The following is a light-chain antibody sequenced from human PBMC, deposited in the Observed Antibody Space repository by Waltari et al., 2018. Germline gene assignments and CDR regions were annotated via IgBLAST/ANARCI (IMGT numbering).Light chain of an antibody. V-gene: IGLV6-57*03. Sequence: NFILTQTHSVSESPGKTVTISCTRSSGSIGSSYVQSYQQRPGSAPTTVIYEDYQRPSGVPERFSGSIDSSSNSAYVTISGLKTEDEADYYCQSYDNDNVVFGGGTRLTVL. CDR3: QSYDNDNVV. CDR1: SGSIGSSY. J-gene: IGLJ3*02. CDR2: EDY.